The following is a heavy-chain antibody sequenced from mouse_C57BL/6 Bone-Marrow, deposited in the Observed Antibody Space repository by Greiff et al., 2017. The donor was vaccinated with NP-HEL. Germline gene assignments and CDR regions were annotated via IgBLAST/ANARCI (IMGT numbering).Heavy chain of an antibody. CDR1: GFTFSDYY. V-gene: IGHV5-12*01. D-gene: IGHD2-9*01. Sequence: EVKLMESGGGLVQPGGSLKLSCAASGFTFSDYYMYWVRQTTEKRLEWVAYISNGGGSTYYPDTVKGRFTISRDNAKNTLYLQMSRLKSEDTAMYYCARHSYYGYDWFAYWGQGTLVTVSA. J-gene: IGHJ3*01. CDR3: ARHSYYGYDWFAY. CDR2: ISNGGGST.